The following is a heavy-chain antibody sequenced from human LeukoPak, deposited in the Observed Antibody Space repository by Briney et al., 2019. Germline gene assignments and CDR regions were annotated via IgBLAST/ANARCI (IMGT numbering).Heavy chain of an antibody. D-gene: IGHD3-16*01. CDR1: GFTFSNYA. CDR2: ISGSGGST. J-gene: IGHJ6*02. Sequence: GGSLRLSYAASGFTFSNYAMSWVRQAPGKGLEWVSGISGSGGSTYYADSVKGRFTISRDNAKNSLYLQMSNLRAEDTAVYFCARGGGLDVWGQGATVTVSS. CDR3: ARGGGLDV. V-gene: IGHV3-23*01.